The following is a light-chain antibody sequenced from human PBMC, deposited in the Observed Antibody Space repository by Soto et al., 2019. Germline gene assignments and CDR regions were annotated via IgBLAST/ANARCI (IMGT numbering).Light chain of an antibody. V-gene: IGKV3-15*01. CDR2: GAS. J-gene: IGKJ2*01. CDR1: QSVSSN. CDR3: QQYNNWPPT. Sequence: EIVMTQSPATLSVSPGERATLSCRASQSVSSNLAWYQQKPGQAPRLLIYGASTSATGIQARFSGSGSGTDFTLTISSLQSEDFAVYYCQQYNNWPPTFGQGTKLEIK.